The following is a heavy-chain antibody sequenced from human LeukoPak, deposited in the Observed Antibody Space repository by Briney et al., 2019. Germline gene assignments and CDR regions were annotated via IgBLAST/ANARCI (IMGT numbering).Heavy chain of an antibody. CDR2: IYYSGST. J-gene: IGHJ6*03. D-gene: IGHD5-18*01. CDR3: ASGYSYGYVGSYYYYMDV. CDR1: GGSISSYY. V-gene: IGHV4-59*01. Sequence: SETLPLTCTVSGGSISSYYWSWIRQPPGKGLEWIGYIYYSGSTNYNPSLKSRVTISVDTSKNQFSLKLSSVTAADTAVYYCASGYSYGYVGSYYYYMDVWGKGTTVTVSS.